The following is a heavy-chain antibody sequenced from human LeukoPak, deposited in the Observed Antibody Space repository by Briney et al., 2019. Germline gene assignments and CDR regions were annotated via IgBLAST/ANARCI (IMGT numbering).Heavy chain of an antibody. CDR1: GFTFSSYG. Sequence: GGSLRLSCAASGFTFSSYGMHWVRQAPGKGLEWVAVIWYDGSNKYYADSVKGRFTISRDNSKNTLYLQMNSLRVEDTAVYYCARGGGHLDCWGQGTLVTVSS. D-gene: IGHD4-23*01. J-gene: IGHJ4*02. CDR2: IWYDGSNK. V-gene: IGHV3-33*01. CDR3: ARGGGHLDC.